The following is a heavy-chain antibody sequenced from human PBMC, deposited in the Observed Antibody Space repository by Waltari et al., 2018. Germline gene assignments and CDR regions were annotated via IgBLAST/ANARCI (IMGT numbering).Heavy chain of an antibody. V-gene: IGHV3-23*01. D-gene: IGHD6-19*01. CDR3: AKDFSSGSYLNNWFDS. Sequence: EVQLSESGGGLLRPGGSLRLQCDAPGFTFRLSAMNWVRQPPEKGLEWVSIITPGGGPSYYADSVKGRFTISRDTSKNTLYLQMDSLRVEDTAIYYCAKDFSSGSYLNNWFDSWGQGTLVTVSS. J-gene: IGHJ5*01. CDR2: ITPGGGPS. CDR1: GFTFRLSA.